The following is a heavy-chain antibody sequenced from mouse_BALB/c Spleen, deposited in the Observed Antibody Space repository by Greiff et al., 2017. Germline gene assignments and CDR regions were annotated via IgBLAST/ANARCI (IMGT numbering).Heavy chain of an antibody. V-gene: IGHV5-17*02. CDR3: ARSGRFHYYAMDY. CDR1: GLTFSSFG. Sequence: EVQLVESGGGLVQPGGSRKLSCAASGLTFSSFGMHWVRQAPEKGLEWVAYISSGSSTIYYADTVKGRFTISRDNPKNTLFLQMTSLRSEDTAMYYCARSGRFHYYAMDYWGQGTSVTVSS. J-gene: IGHJ4*01. D-gene: IGHD3-1*01. CDR2: ISSGSSTI.